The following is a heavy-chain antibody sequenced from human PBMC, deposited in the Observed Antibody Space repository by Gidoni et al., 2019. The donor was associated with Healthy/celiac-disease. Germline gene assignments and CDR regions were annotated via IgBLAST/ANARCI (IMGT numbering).Heavy chain of an antibody. V-gene: IGHV3-15*01. D-gene: IGHD4-17*01. CDR3: TTEDYGDSGTDAFDI. CDR2: IKSKADGGTT. Sequence: EVQLVESGGGLVKPGGSLSLSCAASGFTFSNAWMSWVRPAPGKGLEWVCRIKSKADGGTTDYAAPVKGRFTITKEDSKNTLYLQMNSLKTEDTAVYYCTTEDYGDSGTDAFDIWGQGTMVTVSS. J-gene: IGHJ3*02. CDR1: GFTFSNAW.